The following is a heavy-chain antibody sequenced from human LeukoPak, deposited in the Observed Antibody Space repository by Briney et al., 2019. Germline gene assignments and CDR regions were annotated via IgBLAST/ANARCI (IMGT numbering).Heavy chain of an antibody. CDR3: AKVMVKRAVANNIPDY. J-gene: IGHJ4*02. D-gene: IGHD6-19*01. CDR1: GFTFSSYA. V-gene: IGHV3-23*01. Sequence: PGGSLRLSCAASGFTFSSYAMSWVRQAPGKGLEWVSAISGSGGSTYYADSVKGRFTISRDNSKNTLYLQMNSLRAEDTAVYYCAKVMVKRAVANNIPDYWGQGTLVTVSS. CDR2: ISGSGGST.